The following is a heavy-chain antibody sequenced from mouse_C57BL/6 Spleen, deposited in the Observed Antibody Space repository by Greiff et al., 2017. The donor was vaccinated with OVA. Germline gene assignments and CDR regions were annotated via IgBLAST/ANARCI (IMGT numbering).Heavy chain of an antibody. Sequence: EVKVEESGAELVRPGASVKLSCTASGFNIKDDYMHWVKQRPEQGLEWIGWLDPENGDTEYASKFQGKATITADTSSNTAYLQLSSLTSEDTAVYYCTTSNKGYFDVWGTGTTVTVSS. CDR3: TTSNKGYFDV. V-gene: IGHV14-4*01. J-gene: IGHJ1*03. D-gene: IGHD2-5*01. CDR1: GFNIKDDY. CDR2: LDPENGDT.